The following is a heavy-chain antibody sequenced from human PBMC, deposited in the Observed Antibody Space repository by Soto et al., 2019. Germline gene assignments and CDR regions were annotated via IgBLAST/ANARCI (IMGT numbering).Heavy chain of an antibody. CDR2: IYYSGRT. D-gene: IGHD3-10*01. CDR3: ARHDWIGGSGSFYSAPFDY. Sequence: SETLSLTCTVSGGSTSISDFYWGWIRQPPGKGLEWIGSIYYSGRTYYNPSLKSRISISVDTSKNQFSLKLISVTAADTAVYYCARHDWIGGSGSFYSAPFDYWGQGTLVTVSS. V-gene: IGHV4-39*01. J-gene: IGHJ4*02. CDR1: GGSTSISDFY.